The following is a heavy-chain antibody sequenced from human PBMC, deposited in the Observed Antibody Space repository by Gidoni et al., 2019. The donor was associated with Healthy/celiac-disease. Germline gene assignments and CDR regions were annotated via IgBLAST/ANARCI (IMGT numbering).Heavy chain of an antibody. D-gene: IGHD2-2*02. Sequence: QVQLVESGGGVVQPGRSLRLSCAASGFTFSSYGIHWVRQEAGKGLEWVAVIPSDGSKKYYADAVKGRITISRDNSKNTLYLQMNSLRAEDTAVYYCARDNTPNYYGMDVWGQGTTVTVSS. J-gene: IGHJ6*02. CDR1: GFTFSSYG. CDR3: ARDNTPNYYGMDV. CDR2: IPSDGSKK. V-gene: IGHV3-30*03.